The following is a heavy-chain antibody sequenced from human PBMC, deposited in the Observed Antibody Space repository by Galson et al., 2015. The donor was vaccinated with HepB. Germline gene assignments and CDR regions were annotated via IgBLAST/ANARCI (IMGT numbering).Heavy chain of an antibody. Sequence: SVKVSCKASGYTFTSYDINWVRQATGQGLEWMGWMNPNSGNTGYAQKFQGRVTMTRNTSISTAYMELSSLRSEDTAVYYCARWVSRYTGMAKGADYWGQGTLVTVSS. D-gene: IGHD5-18*01. J-gene: IGHJ4*02. V-gene: IGHV1-8*01. CDR2: MNPNSGNT. CDR3: ARWVSRYTGMAKGADY. CDR1: GYTFTSYD.